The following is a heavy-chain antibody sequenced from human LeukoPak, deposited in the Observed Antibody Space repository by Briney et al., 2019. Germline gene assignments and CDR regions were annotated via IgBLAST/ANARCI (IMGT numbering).Heavy chain of an antibody. CDR2: MNPNSGNT. J-gene: IGHJ5*02. Sequence: ASVKVSCKASGYTFTSYDINWVRQATGQGLEWMGWMNPNSGNTGYAQKFQGRVTMTRNTSISTAYMGLSSLRSEDTAVYYCARNIGYGSGFNWFDPWGQGTLVTVSS. D-gene: IGHD3-10*01. V-gene: IGHV1-8*01. CDR1: GYTFTSYD. CDR3: ARNIGYGSGFNWFDP.